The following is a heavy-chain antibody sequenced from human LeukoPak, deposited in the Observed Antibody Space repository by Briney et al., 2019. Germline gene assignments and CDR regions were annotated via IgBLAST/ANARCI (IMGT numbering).Heavy chain of an antibody. CDR3: ARDLEVRGVIIAALY. J-gene: IGHJ4*02. CDR2: FDPEDGET. Sequence: ASVKVSCKVSGYTLTELSMHWVRQAPGKGLEWMGGFDPEDGETIYAQKFQGRVTITADESTSTAYMELSSLRSEDTAVYYCARDLEVRGVIIAALYWGQGTLVTVSS. D-gene: IGHD3-10*01. V-gene: IGHV1-24*01. CDR1: GYTLTELS.